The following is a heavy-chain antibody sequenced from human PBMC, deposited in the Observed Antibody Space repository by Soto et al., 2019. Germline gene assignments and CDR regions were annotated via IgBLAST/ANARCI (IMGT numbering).Heavy chain of an antibody. D-gene: IGHD3-10*01. CDR1: GYTFTSYG. J-gene: IGHJ5*02. Sequence: GASVQVSCKASGYTFTSYGISWVRQAPGQGLEWMGWISAYNGNTNFAQKLQGRVTMTTDTSTSTAYMELRSLRSDDTAVYYCARGLWFGELSYPDPWGQGTLVTVSS. CDR3: ARGLWFGELSYPDP. V-gene: IGHV1-18*01. CDR2: ISAYNGNT.